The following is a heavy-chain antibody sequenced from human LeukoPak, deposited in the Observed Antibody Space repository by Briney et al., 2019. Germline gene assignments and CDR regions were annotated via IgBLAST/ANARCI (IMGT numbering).Heavy chain of an antibody. CDR3: ARGRDYYDSSGYGY. Sequence: SVKVSCKAPGGTFSSYAINWVRQAPGQGLEWMGGIIPVFGSANYAQRFQGRVTITADESTSTAYMELTSLRSADTAVYHCARGRDYYDSSGYGYWGQGTLVTVSS. CDR2: IIPVFGSA. V-gene: IGHV1-69*13. J-gene: IGHJ4*02. D-gene: IGHD3-22*01. CDR1: GGTFSSYA.